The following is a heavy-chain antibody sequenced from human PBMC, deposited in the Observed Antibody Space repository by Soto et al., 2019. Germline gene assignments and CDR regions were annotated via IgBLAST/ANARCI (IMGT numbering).Heavy chain of an antibody. D-gene: IGHD3-3*01. Sequence: QLQLQESGSGLVKPSQTLSLTCAVSGVSISSGGYSWSWIRQPPGKGLEWIGYMYHSGSTYYNPSLKSRVTISVDRSKNQFSLNLSSVTAADTAMYYCARANDDFWRALVYWGQGTVVTVSS. J-gene: IGHJ4*02. CDR2: MYHSGST. CDR3: ARANDDFWRALVY. V-gene: IGHV4-30-2*01. CDR1: GVSISSGGYS.